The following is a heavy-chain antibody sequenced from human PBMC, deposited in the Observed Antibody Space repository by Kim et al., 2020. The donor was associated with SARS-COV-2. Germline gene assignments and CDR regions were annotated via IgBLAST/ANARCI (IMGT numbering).Heavy chain of an antibody. V-gene: IGHV1-18*01. J-gene: IGHJ3*02. Sequence: ASVKVSCKASGYTFTSYGISWVRQAPGQGLEWMGWISAYNGNTNYAQKLQGRVTMTTDTSTSTAYMELRSLKSDDTAVYYCARDRGSGWSDAFDIWGQGTMVTVSS. CDR2: ISAYNGNT. CDR1: GYTFTSYG. D-gene: IGHD6-19*01. CDR3: ARDRGSGWSDAFDI.